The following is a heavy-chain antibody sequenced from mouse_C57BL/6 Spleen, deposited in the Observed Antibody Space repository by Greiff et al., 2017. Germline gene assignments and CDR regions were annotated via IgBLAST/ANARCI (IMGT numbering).Heavy chain of an antibody. Sequence: QVQLQQPGAELVKPGASVKLSCKASGYTFTSYWMQWVKQRPGQGLEWIGEIDPSDSYTNYNQKFKGKATLTVDTSSSTAYMQLSSLTSEDSAVYYCARRGKNMDYDEAYYYAMDYWGQGTSVTVSS. CDR3: ARRGKNMDYDEAYYYAMDY. J-gene: IGHJ4*01. CDR2: IDPSDSYT. CDR1: GYTFTSYW. D-gene: IGHD2-4*01. V-gene: IGHV1-50*01.